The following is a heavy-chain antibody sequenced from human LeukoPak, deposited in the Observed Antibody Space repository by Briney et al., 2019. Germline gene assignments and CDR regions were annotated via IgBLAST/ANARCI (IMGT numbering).Heavy chain of an antibody. V-gene: IGHV3-33*08. J-gene: IGHJ4*02. D-gene: IGHD5-12*01. Sequence: PGRSLRLSCAASGFTFSSYGMHWVRQAPGKGLEWVAVIWNDGRTKEYGDSVKGRFTISRDHSKSTLDLQMNSLRAEDTAVYYCARLKDGGYEDYWGQGTLVTVSS. CDR3: ARLKDGGYEDY. CDR2: IWNDGRTK. CDR1: GFTFSSYG.